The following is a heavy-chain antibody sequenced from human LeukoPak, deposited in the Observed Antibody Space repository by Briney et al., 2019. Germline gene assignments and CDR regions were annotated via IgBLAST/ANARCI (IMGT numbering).Heavy chain of an antibody. Sequence: GSLRLSCAASGFTFSSYDMHWVRQVTGKGLEWVSSISVAGDTYYPGSVKGRFTISRENAKNSLYLQMNSLRTGDTAVYYCAREGLQQLVLDYWGQGTLVTVPS. CDR1: GFTFSSYD. V-gene: IGHV3-13*01. CDR3: AREGLQQLVLDY. J-gene: IGHJ4*02. CDR2: ISVAGDT. D-gene: IGHD6-13*01.